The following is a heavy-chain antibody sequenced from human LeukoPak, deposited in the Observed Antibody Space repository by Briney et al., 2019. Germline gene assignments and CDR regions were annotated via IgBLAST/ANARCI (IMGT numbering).Heavy chain of an antibody. J-gene: IGHJ4*02. CDR2: ISGSDGNT. D-gene: IGHD3-10*01. CDR3: AKAATFYYGSDL. CDR1: GFTFRSYA. Sequence: GRSLRLSCAASGFTFRSYAMNWVRQAPGEGLEWVSAISGSDGNTYYADSVKGRFTISRDDSKNTLYLQMNRLRAEDTALYYCAKAATFYYGSDLWGQGILVAVSS. V-gene: IGHV3-23*01.